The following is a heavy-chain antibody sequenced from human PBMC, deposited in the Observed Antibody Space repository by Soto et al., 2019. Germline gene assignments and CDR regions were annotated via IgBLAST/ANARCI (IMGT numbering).Heavy chain of an antibody. CDR2: ISGSGGST. CDR1: GFTFSSYA. J-gene: IGHJ6*03. V-gene: IGHV3-23*01. D-gene: IGHD4-17*01. CDR3: AKVPVTTFYYYYYMDV. Sequence: EVQLLESGGGLVQPGGSLRLSCAASGFTFSSYAMSWVRQAPGKGLEWVSAISGSGGSTYYADSVKGRFTISRDKSKNTLYLQMNSLRAEATAVYYCAKVPVTTFYYYYYMDVWGKGTTVTVSS.